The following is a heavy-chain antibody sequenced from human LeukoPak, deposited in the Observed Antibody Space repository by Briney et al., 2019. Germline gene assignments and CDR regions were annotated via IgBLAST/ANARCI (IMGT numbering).Heavy chain of an antibody. D-gene: IGHD1-1*01. J-gene: IGHJ5*02. CDR1: GGSISGYY. CDR2: IFSRGTT. V-gene: IGHV4-4*07. Sequence: SETLSLTCTISGGSISGYYWSWIRQPAGKGLEWIGRIFSRGTTNYNPSLKGRVTMSVDTSKNQFSLKLSSVTAADTAVYYCARDHNGGFDPWGQGTLVTVSS. CDR3: ARDHNGGFDP.